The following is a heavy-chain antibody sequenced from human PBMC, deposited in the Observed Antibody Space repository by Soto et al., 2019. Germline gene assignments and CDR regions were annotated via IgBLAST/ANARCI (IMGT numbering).Heavy chain of an antibody. Sequence: WGSLRLACAASGFTFISYSINFFRHSPFKGLEWVSYISSSSTIYYADSVKGRFTISRDNAKNSLYLQMNSLRDEDTAVYYCARDYYGSGSYPDPFDIWGQGTMVTVSS. D-gene: IGHD3-10*01. CDR3: ARDYYGSGSYPDPFDI. CDR2: ISSSSTI. V-gene: IGHV3-48*02. J-gene: IGHJ3*02. CDR1: GFTFISYS.